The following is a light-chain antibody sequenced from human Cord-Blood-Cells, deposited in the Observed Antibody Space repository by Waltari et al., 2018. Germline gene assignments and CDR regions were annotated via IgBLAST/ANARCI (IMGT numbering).Light chain of an antibody. Sequence: EIVMTQSPATLSVSPGERATLSCRTSQRVSSNLAWYQQKPGHAPRILIYGASIRSTGIPARFSGSGSGTEFTLTISSLQSEDFAVYYCQQYNNGPFTFGPATKVDIK. CDR2: GAS. V-gene: IGKV3D-15*01. CDR3: QQYNNGPFT. J-gene: IGKJ3*01. CDR1: QRVSSN.